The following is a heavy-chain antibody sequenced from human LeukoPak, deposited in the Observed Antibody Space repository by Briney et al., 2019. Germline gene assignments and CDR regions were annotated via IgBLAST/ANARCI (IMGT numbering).Heavy chain of an antibody. CDR1: GNTFTTYA. V-gene: IGHV1-3*04. CDR3: ATDTVVPH. J-gene: IGHJ4*02. Sequence: ASVKVSCKDSGNTFTTYAMHWVRQAPGQRLEWMGWINTGNGHTKYSQNFQGRVTITRDTSASTAYMELSSLRSEDTAVYYCATDTVVPHWGQGTLVTVSS. CDR2: INTGNGHT. D-gene: IGHD2-2*01.